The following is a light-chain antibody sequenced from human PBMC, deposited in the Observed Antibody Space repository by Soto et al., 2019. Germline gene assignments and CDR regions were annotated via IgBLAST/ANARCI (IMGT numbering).Light chain of an antibody. CDR2: EDN. CDR1: GLPKDY. CDR3: YLADSSDNHSV. V-gene: IGLV3-10*01. Sequence: SYELTQPPSVSVSTGQTARLTCSGDGLPKDYVYWYQQKSGQAPVLVIYEDNKRPSGIPERFSGSSSGTMATLTISGAPVEDEADYYCYLADSSDNHSVFGTGTKLTVL. J-gene: IGLJ1*01.